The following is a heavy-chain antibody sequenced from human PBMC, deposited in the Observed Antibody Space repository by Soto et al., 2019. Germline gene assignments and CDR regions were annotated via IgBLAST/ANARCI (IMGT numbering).Heavy chain of an antibody. J-gene: IGHJ3*02. CDR3: ARDGGYSGYLTTGAFDI. CDR2: IIPIFGTA. Sequence: QVQLVQSGAEVKKPGSSVKVSCKASGGTFSSYAISWVRQAPGQGLEWMGGIIPIFGTANYAQKFQGRVTITADKSTSTAYVELSSLRSEDTAVYYCARDGGYSGYLTTGAFDIWGQGTMVTVSS. CDR1: GGTFSSYA. V-gene: IGHV1-69*06. D-gene: IGHD5-12*01.